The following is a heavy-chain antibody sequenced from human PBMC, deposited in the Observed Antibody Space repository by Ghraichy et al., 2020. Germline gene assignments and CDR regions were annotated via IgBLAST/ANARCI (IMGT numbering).Heavy chain of an antibody. D-gene: IGHD6-13*01. CDR2: IYYSGRT. Sequence: TLSLTCTVSGGSINNYFWSWIRQSPGKGLEWIGYIYYSGRTDYNPSLQSRLTMSVDTSKNQFSLNLSSVTAADTAVYYCARRGSGHQLVFAYWGQGSLVTVSS. CDR1: GGSINNYF. J-gene: IGHJ4*02. CDR3: ARRGSGHQLVFAY. V-gene: IGHV4-59*08.